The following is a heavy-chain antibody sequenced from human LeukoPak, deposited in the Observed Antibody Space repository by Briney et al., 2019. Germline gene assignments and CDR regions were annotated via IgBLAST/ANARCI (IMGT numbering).Heavy chain of an antibody. CDR1: GFTFSSHD. CDR3: ANLVLIPGEDYFDY. D-gene: IGHD2-8*01. J-gene: IGHJ4*02. V-gene: IGHV3-13*01. CDR2: IGTAGDT. Sequence: GGSLRLSCAASGFTFSSHDMHWVRQATGKGLEWVSTIGTAGDTYYPGSVKGRFTISRENAKNSLYLQMNSLRAEDTAVYYCANLVLIPGEDYFDYWGQGTLVSVSS.